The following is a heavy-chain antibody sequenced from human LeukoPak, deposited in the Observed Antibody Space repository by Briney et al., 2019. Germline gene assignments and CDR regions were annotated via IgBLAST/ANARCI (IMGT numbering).Heavy chain of an antibody. V-gene: IGHV3-66*01. CDR1: GFTVSTNY. J-gene: IGHJ4*02. CDR2: IYSGGGT. D-gene: IGHD4-17*01. CDR3: ARGFRSVTTWGYFDY. Sequence: QLGGSLRLSCAASGFTVSTNYMSWVRQAPGKGLEWVSLIYSGGGTYYADSVKGRFAISRDNSRNTLSLQMNSLRVDDTAVNYCARGFRSVTTWGYFDYWGQGALVTVSS.